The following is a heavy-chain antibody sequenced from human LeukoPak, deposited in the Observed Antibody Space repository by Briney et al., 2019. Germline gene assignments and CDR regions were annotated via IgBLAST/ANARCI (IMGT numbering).Heavy chain of an antibody. D-gene: IGHD2-15*01. CDR2: IWYDGSKE. Sequence: GGSLRLSCVASGFTFTNYGFHWVRQAPGKGLEWVAIIWYDGSKEYYADSVKGRFTISRDNSKNTLYLQMNGLRVEDTALYYCARDYSIGSPGDWGQGTLVTVSS. J-gene: IGHJ1*01. CDR3: ARDYSIGSPGD. CDR1: GFTFTNYG. V-gene: IGHV3-33*01.